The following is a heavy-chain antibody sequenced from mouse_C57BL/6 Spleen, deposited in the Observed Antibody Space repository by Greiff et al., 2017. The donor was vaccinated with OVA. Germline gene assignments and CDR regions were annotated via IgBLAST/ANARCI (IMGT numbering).Heavy chain of an antibody. CDR2: IDPSDSET. J-gene: IGHJ4*01. V-gene: IGHV1-52*01. Sequence: VQLQQSGAELVRPGSSVKLSCKASGYTFTSYWMHWVKQRPIHGLEWIGNIDPSDSETHYNQKFKDKATLTVDKSSSTAYMQLSSLTSEDSAVYYCARRGYYYAMDYWGQGTSVTVSS. CDR3: ARRGYYYAMDY. D-gene: IGHD2-2*01. CDR1: GYTFTSYW.